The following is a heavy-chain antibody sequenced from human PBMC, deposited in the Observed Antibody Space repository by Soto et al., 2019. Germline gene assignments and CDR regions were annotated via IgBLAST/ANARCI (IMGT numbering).Heavy chain of an antibody. V-gene: IGHV1-2*04. CDR1: GYTFTGYY. Sequence: ASVKVSCKASGYTFTGYYMHLVRQPPGQGLEWMGWINPNSGGTNYAQKFQGWVTMTRDTSISTAYMELSRLRSDDTAVYYCARDLRGIVGATTAFDIWGQGTMVTVSS. CDR3: ARDLRGIVGATTAFDI. J-gene: IGHJ3*02. D-gene: IGHD1-26*01. CDR2: INPNSGGT.